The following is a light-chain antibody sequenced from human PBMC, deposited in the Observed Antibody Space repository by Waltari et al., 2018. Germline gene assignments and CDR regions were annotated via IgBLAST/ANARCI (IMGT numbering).Light chain of an antibody. CDR2: SNN. V-gene: IGLV1-44*01. CDR1: SSNIGSNT. CDR3: AVWDDSLNGRV. J-gene: IGLJ3*02. Sequence: QSVLTQPPSASATPGQRVTISCSGRSSNIGSNTVNWYQQLPGTAPKLLIHSNNRRPSGVPDRFSGSKSDTSASLAINGLQSEDEAIYYCAVWDDSLNGRVFGGGTKLAVL.